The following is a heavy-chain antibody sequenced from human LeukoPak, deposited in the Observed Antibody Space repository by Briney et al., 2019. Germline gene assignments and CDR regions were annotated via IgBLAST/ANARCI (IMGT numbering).Heavy chain of an antibody. CDR2: IWHDGTNE. CDR3: ATKVTMVQGTMVPDLPLEAFDV. V-gene: IGHV3-33*08. J-gene: IGHJ3*01. D-gene: IGHD3-10*01. CDR1: GFTFSSYG. Sequence: PGGPLRLSCAASGFTFSSYGMHWVRQAPGKGPEWVAFIWHDGTNEDYVASVKGRFTISRDNSKSTLYLQMNSLRVEDTAVYYCATKVTMVQGTMVPDLPLEAFDVWGQGTMVTVSS.